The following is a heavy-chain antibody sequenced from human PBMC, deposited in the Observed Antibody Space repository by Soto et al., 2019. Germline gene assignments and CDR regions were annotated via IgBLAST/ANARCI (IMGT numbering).Heavy chain of an antibody. CDR3: ARRTGSYLDY. J-gene: IGHJ4*02. CDR1: DGSISSYY. V-gene: IGHV4-59*01. CDR2: ISYSGTT. Sequence: QVQLQESGPGLVKPSETLSLTCTVSDGSISSYYWSWVRQPPGKGLEWIGYISYSGTTNDNPSLRSRVTISIDTSKNQFPLKLSSVTAADTAVYYCARRTGSYLDYWGQGTLVTVSS. D-gene: IGHD6-19*01.